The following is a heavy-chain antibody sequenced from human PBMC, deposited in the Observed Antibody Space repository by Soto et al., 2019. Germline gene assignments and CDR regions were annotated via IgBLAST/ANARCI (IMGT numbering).Heavy chain of an antibody. V-gene: IGHV3-30-3*01. Sequence: PGGSLGLSCAASGFTFSSYAMHWVRQAPGKGLEWVAVISYDGSNKYYADSVKGRFTISRDNSKNTLYLQMNSLRAEDTAVYYCARASNGWYYDYWGQGTLVTVSS. D-gene: IGHD6-19*01. CDR3: ARASNGWYYDY. CDR1: GFTFSSYA. J-gene: IGHJ4*02. CDR2: ISYDGSNK.